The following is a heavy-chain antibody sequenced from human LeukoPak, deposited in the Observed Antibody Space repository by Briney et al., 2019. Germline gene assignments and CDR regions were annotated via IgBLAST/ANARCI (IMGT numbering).Heavy chain of an antibody. CDR2: IKQDGSEK. CDR3: AREGWDAFDI. D-gene: IGHD6-19*01. Sequence: GGSLRLSCVASGFTFSSYWMSWVRQAPGKGLEWVANIKQDGSEKYYVDSVKGRFTISRDNAKNSLYLQMNSLRAEDTAVYYCAREGWDAFDIWGQGTMVTVSS. CDR1: GFTFSSYW. J-gene: IGHJ3*02. V-gene: IGHV3-7*01.